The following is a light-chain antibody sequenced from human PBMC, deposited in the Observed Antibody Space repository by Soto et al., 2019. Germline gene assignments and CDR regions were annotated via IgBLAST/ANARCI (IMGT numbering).Light chain of an antibody. Sequence: EVVLTQSPGTLSLSPGERATLSCRASQSVRNNYLAWYQQKTGQSPKLLIFGSSDRATGIPDRFSGSGSGTYFTLTISRLEPEDFAVYYCQQYGSSPPYTFGQETKLEIK. CDR3: QQYGSSPPYT. CDR1: QSVRNNY. CDR2: GSS. J-gene: IGKJ2*01. V-gene: IGKV3-20*01.